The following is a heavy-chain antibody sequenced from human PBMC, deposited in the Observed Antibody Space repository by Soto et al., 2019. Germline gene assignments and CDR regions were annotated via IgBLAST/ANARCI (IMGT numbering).Heavy chain of an antibody. CDR2: ISYDGSNK. Sequence: PGGALRLSCAASGFTFSSYCMPWGRQAPGKGLEWVAVISYDGSNKYYADSVKGRFTISRDNSKNTLYLQMNSLRAEDTAVYYCAKDPQGFSPEWGQGTLVTVSS. V-gene: IGHV3-30*18. CDR1: GFTFSSYC. CDR3: AKDPQGFSPE. J-gene: IGHJ4*02.